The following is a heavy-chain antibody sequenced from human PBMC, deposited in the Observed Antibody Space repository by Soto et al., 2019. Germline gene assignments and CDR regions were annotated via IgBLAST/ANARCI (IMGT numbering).Heavy chain of an antibody. J-gene: IGHJ6*02. D-gene: IGHD3-22*01. CDR3: ARLSLVLYYYDSSVYGPPHGMDV. CDR2: IIPIFGTA. Sequence: ASVKVSCKASGGTFSSYAISWVRQAPGQGLEWMGGIIPIFGTANYAQKFQGRVTITADESTSTAYMELSSLRSEDTAVYYCARLSLVLYYYDSSVYGPPHGMDVWGQGTTVTVSS. CDR1: GGTFSSYA. V-gene: IGHV1-69*13.